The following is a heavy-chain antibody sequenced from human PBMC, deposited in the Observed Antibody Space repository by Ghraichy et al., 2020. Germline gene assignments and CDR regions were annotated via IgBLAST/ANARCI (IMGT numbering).Heavy chain of an antibody. Sequence: GESLNISCAASGLSVSDNYMNWLRQAPGKGLEWVSVIYPDGTTYYADSVKGRFTISRDNSRNTLYLQMNSLSAEDTAVYYSATCPTLPTNFDFWGQGTLVTVSS. J-gene: IGHJ4*02. D-gene: IGHD1-14*01. CDR2: IYPDGTT. V-gene: IGHV3-53*01. CDR3: ATCPTLPTNFDF. CDR1: GLSVSDNY.